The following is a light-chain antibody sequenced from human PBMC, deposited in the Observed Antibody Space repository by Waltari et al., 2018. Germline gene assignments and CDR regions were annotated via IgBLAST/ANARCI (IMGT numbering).Light chain of an antibody. CDR1: QDITTS. V-gene: IGKV1-33*01. Sequence: DIQLTQSPSSLSAAVGDRVTINCQATQDITTSLSWFQQKPGKAPQLLIYDASSLQAGVPSRFSGTGSGTAFSFTITSLQPEDSATYYCQHYHSLPYTFGRGTKLQIK. J-gene: IGKJ2*01. CDR3: QHYHSLPYT. CDR2: DAS.